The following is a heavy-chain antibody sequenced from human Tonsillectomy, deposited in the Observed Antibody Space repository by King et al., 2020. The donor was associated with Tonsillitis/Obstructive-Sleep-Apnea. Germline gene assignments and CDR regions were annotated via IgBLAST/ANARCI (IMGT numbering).Heavy chain of an antibody. Sequence: VQLQQWGAGLLKPSETLSLTCAVYGGSFSGYYWSWIRQPPGKGLEWIGEINHSGSTNYNPCLKSRVTISVDTSKNQFSLKLSSVTAADTAMYYCASSVRDIVVVAPAVNNPYYFDYWGQGTLVTVSS. D-gene: IGHD2-2*01. CDR3: ASSVRDIVVVAPAVNNPYYFDY. CDR1: GGSFSGYY. CDR2: INHSGST. J-gene: IGHJ4*02. V-gene: IGHV4-34*01.